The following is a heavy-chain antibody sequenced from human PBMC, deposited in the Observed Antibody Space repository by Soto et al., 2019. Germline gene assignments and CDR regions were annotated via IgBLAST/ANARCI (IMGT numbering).Heavy chain of an antibody. D-gene: IGHD6-19*01. V-gene: IGHV3-33*06. CDR2: IWFDGSNK. Sequence: QVQLVESGGGVVQPGRSLRLSCAASGFTFSTYGMHWVRQAPGKGLEWVAVIWFDGSNKYYADSVKGRFTISRDNSNNTLFLQMNRLRAEDTAVYYCAKDQLGGWDYYYYYYGMDVWGQGTTVTVSS. CDR3: AKDQLGGWDYYYYYYGMDV. CDR1: GFTFSTYG. J-gene: IGHJ6*02.